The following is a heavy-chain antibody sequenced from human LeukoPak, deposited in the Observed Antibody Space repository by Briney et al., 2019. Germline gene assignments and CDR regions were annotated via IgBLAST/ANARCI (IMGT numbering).Heavy chain of an antibody. V-gene: IGHV4-4*07. CDR2: IYTSGST. J-gene: IGHJ5*02. CDR3: ARAIAVAGNGVAWSDP. CDR1: GGSISSYY. D-gene: IGHD6-19*01. Sequence: SETLSLTCTVSGGSISSYYWSWIRQPAGKGLEWIGRIYTSGSTNYNPSLKSRVTMSVDTSKNQFSLKLSSVTAADTAVYYCARAIAVAGNGVAWSDPWGQGTLVTVSS.